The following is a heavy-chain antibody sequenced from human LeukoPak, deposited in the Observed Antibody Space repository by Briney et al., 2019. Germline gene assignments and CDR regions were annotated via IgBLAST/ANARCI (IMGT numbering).Heavy chain of an antibody. CDR1: GGSISSYY. Sequence: SETLSLTCTVSGGSISSYYWSWIRQPPGKGLEWIGYIYYSGSTYYNPSLKSRVTISVDTSKNQFSLKLSSVTAADTAVYYCASAGQRLRFGELFSCGQRTLVTASS. CDR3: ASAGQRLRFGELFS. D-gene: IGHD3-10*01. CDR2: IYYSGST. J-gene: IGHJ4*02. V-gene: IGHV4-59*08.